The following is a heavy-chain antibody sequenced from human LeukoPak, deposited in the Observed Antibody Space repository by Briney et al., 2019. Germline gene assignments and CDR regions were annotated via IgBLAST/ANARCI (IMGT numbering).Heavy chain of an antibody. D-gene: IGHD5-18*01. CDR3: ARPAYSYGTYYYYMDV. CDR2: VRSSNGNT. CDR1: GYTFTSYD. V-gene: IGHV1-18*01. Sequence: ASVKVSCKASGYTFTSYDVSWVRQAPGQGLEWMGRVRSSNGNTNYAQKFQGRVAMTTDTSTSTAYMEVRSLKSDDTAVYYCARPAYSYGTYYYYMDVWGKGTTVTVSS. J-gene: IGHJ6*03.